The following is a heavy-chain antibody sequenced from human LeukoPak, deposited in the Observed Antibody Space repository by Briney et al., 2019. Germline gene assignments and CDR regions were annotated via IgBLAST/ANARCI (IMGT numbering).Heavy chain of an antibody. Sequence: ASVKVSRKASGYTFTGYYMHWVRQAPGQGLEWMGWINPNSGGTNYAQKFQGWVTMTRDTSISTAYMELSRLRSDDTAVYYCARDRSAAGSQGWYFDYWGQGTLVTVSS. CDR3: ARDRSAAGSQGWYFDY. V-gene: IGHV1-2*04. J-gene: IGHJ4*02. CDR1: GYTFTGYY. D-gene: IGHD6-13*01. CDR2: INPNSGGT.